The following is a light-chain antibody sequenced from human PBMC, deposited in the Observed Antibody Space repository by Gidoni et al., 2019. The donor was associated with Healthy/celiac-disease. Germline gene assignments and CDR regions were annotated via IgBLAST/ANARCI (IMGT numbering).Light chain of an antibody. CDR1: RSISSY. Sequence: EIVLTQSPATLSLSPGERATLSCRASRSISSYLTWYQQKTGQDPRLLLYDASNRATGIPARFSGSGSGTDFTLTISSLEPEDFAVYYCQQRSNWPGTFGGXTKVEIK. CDR3: QQRSNWPGT. V-gene: IGKV3-11*01. J-gene: IGKJ4*01. CDR2: DAS.